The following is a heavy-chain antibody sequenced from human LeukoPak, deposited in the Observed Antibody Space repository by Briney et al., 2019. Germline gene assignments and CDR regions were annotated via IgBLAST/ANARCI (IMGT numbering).Heavy chain of an antibody. Sequence: SETLSLTFAVSGGSISSNNWWSWVRQPPGKGLEWIGEIYHSGSTNYNPSLKSRVTISVDNSKNQFSLKLSSVTAADTAVYHCARAATGYFRWDYWGQGTLVTVSS. CDR2: IYHSGST. D-gene: IGHD5-12*01. CDR1: GGSISSNNW. J-gene: IGHJ4*02. CDR3: ARAATGYFRWDY. V-gene: IGHV4-4*02.